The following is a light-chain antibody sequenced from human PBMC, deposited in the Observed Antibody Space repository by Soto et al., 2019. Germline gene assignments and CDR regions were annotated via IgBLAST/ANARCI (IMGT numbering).Light chain of an antibody. CDR1: QRIGSR. CDR3: QQYNSYWT. J-gene: IGKJ1*01. Sequence: DIQMSQSPSTLSASVGDRVTIYFRASQRIGSRLAWYQQKPGKAPRLLISDASNLENGVPPRFSGSASATEFTLIISSLQPDDSATYYCQQYNSYWTFGQGTKVDI. V-gene: IGKV1-5*01. CDR2: DAS.